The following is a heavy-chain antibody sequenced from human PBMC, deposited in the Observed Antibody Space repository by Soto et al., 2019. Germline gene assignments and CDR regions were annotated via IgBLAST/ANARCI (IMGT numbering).Heavy chain of an antibody. CDR2: TYYRSKWYN. CDR3: ARGGSEGYHQVDYYYGMDV. D-gene: IGHD6-13*01. Sequence: PSQTLSLPCAISRDSVSSNSAAWNLIRQSPSRALEWLGRTYYRSKWYNDYAVSVKSRITINPGTSKNQFSLQLNSVTPEDTAVYYCARGGSEGYHQVDYYYGMDVWGKGTTGTVSS. J-gene: IGHJ6*04. CDR1: RDSVSSNSAA. V-gene: IGHV6-1*01.